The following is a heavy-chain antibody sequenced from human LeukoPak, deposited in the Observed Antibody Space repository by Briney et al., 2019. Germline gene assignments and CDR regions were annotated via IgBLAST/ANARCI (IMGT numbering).Heavy chain of an antibody. D-gene: IGHD3-9*01. CDR3: ARGNKRAVFSHYYMDV. Sequence: SETLSLTCTVSGGSISSYYWSWIRQPPGKGLEWIGYIYYSGSTNYNPSLKSRVTISVDTSKNQFSLKLSSVTAADTAVYYCARGNKRAVFSHYYMDVWGKGTTVTVSS. J-gene: IGHJ6*03. CDR1: GGSISSYY. V-gene: IGHV4-59*01. CDR2: IYYSGST.